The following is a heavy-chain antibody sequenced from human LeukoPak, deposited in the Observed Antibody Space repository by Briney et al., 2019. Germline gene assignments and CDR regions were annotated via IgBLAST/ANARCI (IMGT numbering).Heavy chain of an antibody. CDR1: GGSISSYY. D-gene: IGHD2-15*01. CDR2: IYYTGRT. Sequence: KPSETLSLTCTVSGGSISSYYWSWIRQPPGKGLEWIGYIYYTGRTNYNPSVKSRVTTSVDTSKNQFSLKLSSVTAADTAVYYCATTGYCSGGSCYGEYFQRWGQGTLVTVSS. J-gene: IGHJ1*01. V-gene: IGHV4-59*08. CDR3: ATTGYCSGGSCYGEYFQR.